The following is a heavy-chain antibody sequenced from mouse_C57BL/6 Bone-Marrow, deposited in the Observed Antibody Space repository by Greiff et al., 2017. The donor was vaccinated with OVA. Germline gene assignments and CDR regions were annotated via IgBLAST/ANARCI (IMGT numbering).Heavy chain of an antibody. V-gene: IGHV1-26*01. D-gene: IGHD2-2*01. CDR2: INPNNGGT. Sequence: EVQLQQSGPELVKPGASVKISCKASGYTFTDYYMNWVKQSHGKSLEWIGDINPNNGGTSYNQKFKGKATLTVDKSSSTAYMELRSLTSEDSAVYYCARPGWLRGFDYWGQGTTLTVSS. J-gene: IGHJ2*01. CDR3: ARPGWLRGFDY. CDR1: GYTFTDYY.